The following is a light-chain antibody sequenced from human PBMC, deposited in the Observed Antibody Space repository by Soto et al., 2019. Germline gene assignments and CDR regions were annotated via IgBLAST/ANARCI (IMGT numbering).Light chain of an antibody. CDR1: SNDVGGYHY. CDR3: CSYAGSYTLV. Sequence: QSALTQPRSVSGSPGQSVTLSCTGTSNDVGGYHYVSWYQHHPGKAPKIIIYDVNKRPSGVPDRFSGSKSGNTASLTISGLQTEDEADYYCCSYAGSYTLVFGGGTKVTVL. J-gene: IGLJ2*01. CDR2: DVN. V-gene: IGLV2-11*01.